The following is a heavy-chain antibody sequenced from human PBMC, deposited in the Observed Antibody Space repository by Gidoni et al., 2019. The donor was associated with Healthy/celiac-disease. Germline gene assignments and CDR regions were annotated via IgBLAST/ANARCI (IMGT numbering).Heavy chain of an antibody. V-gene: IGHV1-18*01. CDR1: GYTFTSYG. CDR2: ISAYNGNT. Sequence: QVQLVQSGAEVKKPGASVNVSCKASGYTFTSYGISWVRQAPGQGLEWMGWISAYNGNTNYAQKLQGRVTMTTDTSTSTAYMELRSLRSDDTAVYYCARDWPLGYCGGDCSSSPDYWGQGTLVTVSS. D-gene: IGHD2-21*02. CDR3: ARDWPLGYCGGDCSSSPDY. J-gene: IGHJ4*02.